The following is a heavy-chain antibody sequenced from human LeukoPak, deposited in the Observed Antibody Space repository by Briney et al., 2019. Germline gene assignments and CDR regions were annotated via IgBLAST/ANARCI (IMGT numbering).Heavy chain of an antibody. D-gene: IGHD3-10*02. Sequence: PEGSLRLSCAVSGFTFSSYAMIWVRQAPGRGLVWVSSIGASGDSIYYTDSVKGRFTISRDNSKNTLYLQMSSLRVEDTAVYYCAKIPNVFDYWGQGTLVTVSS. CDR3: AKIPNVFDY. CDR2: IGASGDSI. CDR1: GFTFSSYA. J-gene: IGHJ4*02. V-gene: IGHV3-23*01.